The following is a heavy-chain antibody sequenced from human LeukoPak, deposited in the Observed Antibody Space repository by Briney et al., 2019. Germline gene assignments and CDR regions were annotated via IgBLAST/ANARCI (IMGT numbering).Heavy chain of an antibody. J-gene: IGHJ4*02. D-gene: IGHD2-15*01. Sequence: GGSLRLSCAPSRLPFSRYAMRWVPQAPGKGLEWLSDISGSGGSTYYADSVKGRFTISRDKSKNTLYLQMNSLRAEDTAVYYCAKDRSVVAAAFDYWGQGTLVTVSS. V-gene: IGHV3-23*01. CDR3: AKDRSVVAAAFDY. CDR2: ISGSGGST. CDR1: RLPFSRYA.